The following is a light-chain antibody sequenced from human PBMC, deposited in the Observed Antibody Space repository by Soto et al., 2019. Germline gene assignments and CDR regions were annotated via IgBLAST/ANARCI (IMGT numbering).Light chain of an antibody. CDR2: GAS. V-gene: IGKV3-20*01. CDR1: HSVSNNY. CDR3: HYYGTSPPCI. Sequence: IVVTKSPGTLSLSHGERATLSCRASHSVSNNYLAWYQQKPGQAPRLLIYGASNRAADVPDRFSGSGSGADFTLTISRLVPADFAVYYCHYYGTSPPCILGQGTKVDI. J-gene: IGKJ2*02.